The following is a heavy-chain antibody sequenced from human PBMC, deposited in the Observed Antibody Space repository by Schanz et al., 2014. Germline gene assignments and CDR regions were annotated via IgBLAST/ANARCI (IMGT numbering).Heavy chain of an antibody. CDR3: AKYRGYYRVSGSYRELEY. J-gene: IGHJ4*02. CDR2: IRSSSTPI. D-gene: IGHD3-10*01. Sequence: EVQLLESGGGLVQPGGSLRLSCAASGFIFGSSVMAWIRQAPGKGPEWVSYIRSSSTPIYYADSVKGRFTISRDNSKNTLYLQMNSLRPEDTAVYYCAKYRGYYRVSGSYRELEYWGQGTLVTVSS. V-gene: IGHV3-23*01. CDR1: GFIFGSSV.